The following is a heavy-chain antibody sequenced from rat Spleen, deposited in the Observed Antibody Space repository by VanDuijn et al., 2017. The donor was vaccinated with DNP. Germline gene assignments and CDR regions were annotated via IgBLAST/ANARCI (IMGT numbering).Heavy chain of an antibody. D-gene: IGHD1-1*01. V-gene: IGHV2-15*01. CDR2: MWFDGGS. J-gene: IGHJ2*01. CDR3: SRDRGYSCVVEY. Sequence: QVQLKESGPGLVQPSETLSLTCTVSGFSLLSYSISWIRQPSGKGPEWMGRMWFDGGSVSNSALKSRLTISRDTAKNQVFVKMNSLQTYYSVIYYCSRDRGYSCVVEYWGQGVMVTVSS. CDR1: GFSLLSYS.